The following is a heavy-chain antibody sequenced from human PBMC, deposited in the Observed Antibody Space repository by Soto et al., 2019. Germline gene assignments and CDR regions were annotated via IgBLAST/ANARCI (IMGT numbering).Heavy chain of an antibody. D-gene: IGHD3-3*01. CDR1: GYTFTSYG. CDR2: ISAYNGNT. Sequence: ASVKVSCKASGYTFTSYGISWVRQAPGQGLEWMGWISAYNGNTNYAQKLQGRVTMTTDTSTSTAYMELRSLRSDDTAAYYCARAELYDFWSGPAPGYFDLWGRGTLVTVSS. V-gene: IGHV1-18*01. J-gene: IGHJ2*01. CDR3: ARAELYDFWSGPAPGYFDL.